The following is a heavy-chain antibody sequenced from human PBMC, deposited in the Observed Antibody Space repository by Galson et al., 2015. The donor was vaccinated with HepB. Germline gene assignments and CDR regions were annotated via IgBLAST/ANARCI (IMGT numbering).Heavy chain of an antibody. Sequence: SVKVSCKASGYTFTSYYMHWVRQAPGQGPEWMGIINPSGGSTSYAQKFQGRVTMTRDTSTSTVYMELSSLRSEDTAVYYCAREDGGVGFGELLDYWGQGTLVTVSS. CDR3: AREDGGVGFGELLDY. CDR2: INPSGGST. V-gene: IGHV1-46*01. CDR1: GYTFTSYY. D-gene: IGHD3-10*01. J-gene: IGHJ4*02.